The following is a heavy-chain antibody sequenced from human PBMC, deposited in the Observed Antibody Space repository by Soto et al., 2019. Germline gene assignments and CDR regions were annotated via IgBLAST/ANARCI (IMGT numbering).Heavy chain of an antibody. J-gene: IGHJ6*02. CDR3: ARSQGSSTSLEIYYYYYYGMDV. Sequence: QVQLVQSGAEVKKPGSSVKVSCKAYGGTFSSYAISWVRQAPGQGLEWMGGIIPISDTTNYAQKFQGRVTITADEYTSTAYMELSSLRSEDTAVYYWARSQGSSTSLEIYYYYYYGMDVWGQGTTVTVSS. CDR1: GGTFSSYA. V-gene: IGHV1-69*01. CDR2: IIPISDTT. D-gene: IGHD2-2*01.